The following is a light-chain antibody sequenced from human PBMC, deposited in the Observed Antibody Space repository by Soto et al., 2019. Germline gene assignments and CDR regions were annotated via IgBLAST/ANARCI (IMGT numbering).Light chain of an antibody. CDR3: QQYNNWPL. CDR2: GAS. V-gene: IGKV3-15*01. Sequence: ERVMTQSPATLSVSPGERATLSCRASQSVNSNLAWYQQKPGQAPRLLIYGASPRATGIPARFSGSGSGTEFTLTISSLQSEDFAVYYCQQYNNWPLFGGGTKVEIK. CDR1: QSVNSN. J-gene: IGKJ4*01.